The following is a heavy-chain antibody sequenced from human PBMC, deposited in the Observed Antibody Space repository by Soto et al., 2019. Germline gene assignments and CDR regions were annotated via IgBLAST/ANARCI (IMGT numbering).Heavy chain of an antibody. D-gene: IGHD6-25*01. V-gene: IGHV4-59*01. CDR1: GGSIRNYY. J-gene: IGHJ4*02. CDR3: ARDRESDLYSSVHYSDY. CDR2: IYYSGST. Sequence: YTVCGGSIRNYYWSWIRKTPGKGLEWIGYIYYSGSTNYNPSLKSRVTISVDTSKNQFSLKLSSVTAADTAVYYCARDRESDLYSSVHYSDYWVQGTLDTVSP.